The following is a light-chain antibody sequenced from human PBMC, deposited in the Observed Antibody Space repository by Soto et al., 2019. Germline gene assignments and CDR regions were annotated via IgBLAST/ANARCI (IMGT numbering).Light chain of an antibody. CDR2: GTS. CDR3: QQSYNTPLT. CDR1: QSLLHSNGYNY. J-gene: IGKJ4*01. V-gene: IGKV2-28*01. Sequence: DIVMTQSPLSLPVTPGEPASISCRSSQSLLHSNGYNYLDWYLQKPGQSPQLLIHGTSSLQSGVPSRFSGRGSGTDFTFTISSLQPEDFATYYCQQSYNTPLTFGGGTKVDIK.